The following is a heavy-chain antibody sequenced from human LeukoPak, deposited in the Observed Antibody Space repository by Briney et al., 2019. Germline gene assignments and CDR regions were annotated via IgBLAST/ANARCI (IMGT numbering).Heavy chain of an antibody. J-gene: IGHJ4*02. D-gene: IGHD6-13*01. CDR1: GFTFSDYY. Sequence: PGGSLRLSCAASGFTFSDYYMTWIRQAPGKGLEWVSYISGSSEYIHYADSVKGRFTISRNTAKNSLYLQMNSLRAEDTAVYYCARFAVKTAAVTYDYGGQGPWVTVS. V-gene: IGHV3-11*03. CDR2: ISGSSEYI. CDR3: ARFAVKTAAVTYDY.